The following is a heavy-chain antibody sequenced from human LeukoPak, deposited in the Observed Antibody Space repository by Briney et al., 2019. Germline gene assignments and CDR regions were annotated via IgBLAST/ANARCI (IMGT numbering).Heavy chain of an antibody. J-gene: IGHJ6*03. Sequence: GGSLRLSCAASGFTFDDYAMHWVRQAPGKGLEWVSLISGDGGSTYYADSVKGRFTISRDNSKNSLYLQMNSLRTEDTALYYCAKEGYSYGYYYCYYMDVWGKGTTVTVSS. CDR2: ISGDGGST. CDR3: AKEGYSYGYYYCYYMDV. CDR1: GFTFDDYA. D-gene: IGHD5-18*01. V-gene: IGHV3-43*02.